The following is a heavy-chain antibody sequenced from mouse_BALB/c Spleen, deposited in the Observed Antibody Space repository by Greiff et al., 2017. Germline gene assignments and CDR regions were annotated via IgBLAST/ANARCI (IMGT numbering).Heavy chain of an antibody. V-gene: IGHV1-20*02. CDR2: INPYNGDT. Sequence: EVQLQQSGPELVKPGASVKISCKASGYSFTGYFMNWVMQSHGKSLEWIGRINPYNGDTFYNQKFKGKATLTVDKSSSTAHMELRSLASEDSAVYYCARSGPYPYYYAMDYWGQGTSVTVSS. J-gene: IGHJ4*01. CDR3: ARSGPYPYYYAMDY. D-gene: IGHD1-3*01. CDR1: GYSFTGYF.